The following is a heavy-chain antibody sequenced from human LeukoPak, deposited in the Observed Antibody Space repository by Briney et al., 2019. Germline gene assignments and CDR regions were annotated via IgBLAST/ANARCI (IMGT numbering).Heavy chain of an antibody. V-gene: IGHV3-23*01. CDR1: GFTFSRHG. Sequence: GSLRLSCVGSGFTFSRHGLNWVRQAPGKGLEWVSGISPGGDITYYADSVKGRFTISRDNSRNTVRLQMNSLRAEDTAVYYCAKANVKYCSGGSCFDAFDIWGQGTMVTVSS. J-gene: IGHJ3*02. CDR3: AKANVKYCSGGSCFDAFDI. CDR2: ISPGGDIT. D-gene: IGHD2-15*01.